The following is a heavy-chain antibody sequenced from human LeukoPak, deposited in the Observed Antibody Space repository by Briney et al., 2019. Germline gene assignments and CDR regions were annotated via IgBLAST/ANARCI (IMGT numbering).Heavy chain of an antibody. CDR2: IYHSGST. CDR3: ARGHIWFGELRGLDP. Sequence: SETLSLTCAVSGGSISSSNWWSWVRQPPGKGLEWIGEIYHSGSTNYNPSLKSRVTMSVDKSKNQFSLKLSSVTAADTAVYYCARGHIWFGELRGLDPWGQGTLVTVSS. CDR1: GGSISSSNW. J-gene: IGHJ5*02. V-gene: IGHV4-4*02. D-gene: IGHD3-10*01.